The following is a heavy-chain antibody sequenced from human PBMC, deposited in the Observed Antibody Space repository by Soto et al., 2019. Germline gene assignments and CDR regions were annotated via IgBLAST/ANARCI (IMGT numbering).Heavy chain of an antibody. CDR2: LSGSGGST. CDR1: GFTFSNYA. CDR3: ANDRSSWYRCIDY. V-gene: IGHV3-23*01. D-gene: IGHD6-13*01. Sequence: EVQLLESGGGLVQPGGSLRLSCAASGFTFSNYAMNWVRQAPGKGLEWVSALSGSGGSTYYADSVTGRFTISRDNSKNTLYLQMNSLRAEDTAVYYCANDRSSWYRCIDYWVQGTLVTVSS. J-gene: IGHJ4*02.